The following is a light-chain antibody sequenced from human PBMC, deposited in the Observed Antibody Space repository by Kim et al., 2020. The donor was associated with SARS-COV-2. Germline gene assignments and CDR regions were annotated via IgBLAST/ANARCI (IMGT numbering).Light chain of an antibody. CDR1: QTIGIY. J-gene: IGKJ2*01. CDR3: QQSYSTPYT. V-gene: IGKV1-39*01. Sequence: DIQMTQSPSSLSASVGDRVTITCRASQTIGIYLNWYQHKPGKAPKLLIYAASSLQSGVPSSFSGSGSGTDFTLTISSLQPEDFATYYSQQSYSTPYTRGQGTKLEI. CDR2: AAS.